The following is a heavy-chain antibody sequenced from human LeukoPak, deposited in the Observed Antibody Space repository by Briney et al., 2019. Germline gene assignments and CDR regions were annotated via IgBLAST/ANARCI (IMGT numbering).Heavy chain of an antibody. V-gene: IGHV4-39*01. CDR2: IYYSGST. CDR3: ARACSGGSCYHQYFFDY. J-gene: IGHJ4*02. Sequence: PSETLSLTCTVSGGSISSSSYYWGWIRQPPGKGLEWIGSIYYSGSTYYNPSLKSRVTISVDTSKNQFSLKLSSVTAADTAVYYCARACSGGSCYHQYFFDYWGQGTLVTVSS. D-gene: IGHD2-15*01. CDR1: GGSISSSSYY.